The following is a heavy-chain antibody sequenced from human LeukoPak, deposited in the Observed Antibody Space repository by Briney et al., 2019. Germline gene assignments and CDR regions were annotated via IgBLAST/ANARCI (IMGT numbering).Heavy chain of an antibody. Sequence: ASVKVSCKASGYTFTSYGISWVRQAPGQGLEWMGWISAFNGNTNYAQKLQGRVTMTTDTSTSTAYMELRSLRSDDTAVYYCARERYSSSTRCQSSAFDIWGQRTMVTVSS. J-gene: IGHJ3*02. CDR2: ISAFNGNT. CDR1: GYTFTSYG. V-gene: IGHV1-18*01. CDR3: ARERYSSSTRCQSSAFDI. D-gene: IGHD2-2*01.